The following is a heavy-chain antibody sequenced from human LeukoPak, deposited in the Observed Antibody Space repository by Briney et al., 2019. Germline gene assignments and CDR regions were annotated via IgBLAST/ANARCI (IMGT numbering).Heavy chain of an antibody. CDR1: GYTFTGYY. Sequence: GASVKDSCKASGYTFTGYYMHWVRQAPGQGLEWMGRINPNSGGTNYAQKFQGRVTMTRDTSISTAYMELSRLRSDDTAVYYCARGGKNYYDSSGYYSLFDYWGQGTLVTVSS. D-gene: IGHD3-22*01. V-gene: IGHV1-2*06. CDR2: INPNSGGT. CDR3: ARGGKNYYDSSGYYSLFDY. J-gene: IGHJ4*02.